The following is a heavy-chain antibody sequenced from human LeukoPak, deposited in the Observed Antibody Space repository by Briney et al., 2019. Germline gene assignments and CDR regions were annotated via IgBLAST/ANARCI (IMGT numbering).Heavy chain of an antibody. J-gene: IGHJ4*02. CDR2: IRHDGTNQ. D-gene: IGHD2-8*02. V-gene: IGHV3-30*02. CDR3: ATAFDTGAPFEY. CDR1: GVTLSSYG. Sequence: PGGSLRLSCVASGVTLSSYGMHWVRQAPGKGLEWVAYIRHDGTNQYNADSLKGRFTVSRDNSQNTLYLQMNTLRAEDTAVYYCATAFDTGAPFEYWGQGTLVTVSS.